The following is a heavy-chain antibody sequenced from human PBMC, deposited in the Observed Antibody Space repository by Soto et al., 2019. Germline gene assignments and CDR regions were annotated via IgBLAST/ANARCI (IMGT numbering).Heavy chain of an antibody. V-gene: IGHV1-24*01. D-gene: IGHD6-6*01. CDR1: GYTLTEFS. J-gene: IGHJ6*02. Sequence: ASVKVSCKVSGYTLTEFSMHWVRQAPGKGLEWMGGFDPEDAETIYAQKFQGRVTMTEDTSTDTAYMELSSLRSEDAAVYYCATTLGSSLQNDYYGMDVWGQGTTVTVSS. CDR3: ATTLGSSLQNDYYGMDV. CDR2: FDPEDAET.